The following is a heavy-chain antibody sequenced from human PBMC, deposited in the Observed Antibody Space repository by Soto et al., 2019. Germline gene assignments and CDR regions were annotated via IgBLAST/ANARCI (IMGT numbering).Heavy chain of an antibody. D-gene: IGHD5-18*01. CDR3: ARGEAIQLWSSRYYGMDV. CDR2: IIPIFGTA. V-gene: IGHV1-69*13. Sequence: GASVKVSCKASGGTFSSYAISWVRQAPGQGLEWMGGIIPIFGTANYAQKFQGRVTITADESTSTAYMELSSLRSEDTAVYYCARGEAIQLWSSRYYGMDVWGQGTTVTVSS. J-gene: IGHJ6*02. CDR1: GGTFSSYA.